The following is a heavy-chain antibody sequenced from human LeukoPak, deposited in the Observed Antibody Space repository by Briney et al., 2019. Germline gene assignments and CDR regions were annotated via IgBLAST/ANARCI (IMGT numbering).Heavy chain of an antibody. CDR1: GYTFTGYH. J-gene: IGHJ4*02. CDR2: INPNSGGT. D-gene: IGHD3-10*01. CDR3: ATTTENMVRGRSGSSYYFDY. Sequence: ASVKVSCKASGYTFTGYHMHWVRQAPGQGLEWMGWINPNSGGTNYAQKFQGRVTMTRDTSISTVYMELSSLRSEDTAVYYCATTTENMVRGRSGSSYYFDYWGQGTLVTVSS. V-gene: IGHV1-2*02.